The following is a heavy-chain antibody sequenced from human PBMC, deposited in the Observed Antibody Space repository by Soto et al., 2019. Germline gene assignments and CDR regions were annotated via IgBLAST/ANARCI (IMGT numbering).Heavy chain of an antibody. V-gene: IGHV5-10-1*01. J-gene: IGHJ4*02. D-gene: IGHD2-15*01. Sequence: GESLKISCQGSGYSFTSYWISWVRQRPWKGMEWMWIIYPSDSYTNYSPSLQGHVTISADKSISTAYLQWSSLKASDTAMYYCARLLVAATRAHFDYWGQGTLVTVSS. CDR1: GYSFTSYW. CDR2: IYPSDSYT. CDR3: ARLLVAATRAHFDY.